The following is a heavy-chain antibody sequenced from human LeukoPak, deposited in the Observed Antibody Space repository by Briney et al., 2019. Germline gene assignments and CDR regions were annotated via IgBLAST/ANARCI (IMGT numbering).Heavy chain of an antibody. D-gene: IGHD3-10*01. V-gene: IGHV1-8*01. J-gene: IGHJ5*02. CDR2: MNPNSGNT. CDR3: ARGGITMVRGVPNGWFDP. CDR1: GYSFTSYD. Sequence: ASVKVSCKASGYSFTSYDINWVRQATGQGLEWMGWMNPNSGNTGYAQKFQGRVTMTSHTSISTAYMELSSLRSDDTAVYYCARGGITMVRGVPNGWFDPWGQGTLVTVSS.